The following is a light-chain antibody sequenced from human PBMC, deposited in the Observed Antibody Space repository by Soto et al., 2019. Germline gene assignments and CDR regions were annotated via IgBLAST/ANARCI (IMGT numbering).Light chain of an antibody. CDR1: RSISNN. CDR2: DTS. V-gene: IGKV3-15*01. CDR3: QQNENGWT. J-gene: IGKJ1*01. Sequence: DIVMTQSPATLSVSPGERATLSCRAGRSISNNLAWYQQRPGQAPRLLIYDTSTRATGIPARFSGSGSGTEFTLTISSLQSEDIAVYYCQQNENGWTFGQGTKVEIK.